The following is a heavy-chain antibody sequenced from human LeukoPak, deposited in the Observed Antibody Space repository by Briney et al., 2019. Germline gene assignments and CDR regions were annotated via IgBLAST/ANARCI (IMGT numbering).Heavy chain of an antibody. CDR1: GGSFSGYY. CDR2: INHSGGT. V-gene: IGHV4-34*01. CDR3: ARATHYDYIWGSYRFHIWFDP. D-gene: IGHD3-16*02. Sequence: PSETLSLTCAVYGGSFSGYYWSWIRQPPGKGLEWIGEINHSGGTNYNPSPKSRVTISVDTSKNQFSLKLSSVTAADTAVYYCARATHYDYIWGSYRFHIWFDPWGQGTLVTVSS. J-gene: IGHJ5*02.